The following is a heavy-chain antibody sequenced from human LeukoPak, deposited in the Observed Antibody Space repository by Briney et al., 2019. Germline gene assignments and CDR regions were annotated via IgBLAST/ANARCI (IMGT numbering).Heavy chain of an antibody. CDR1: GGFITSHF. CDR3: ARLVWLGESPGSWFDS. Sequence: SETLSLTCSVSGGFITSHFWSWIRQPPGKGLEWIGYIHYSGSTNYNPSLKSRVTISPDTSKNQLFLKLNSVTAADTAVYYCARLVWLGESPGSWFDSWGQGTLVTVSS. CDR2: IHYSGST. J-gene: IGHJ5*01. D-gene: IGHD3-10*01. V-gene: IGHV4-59*11.